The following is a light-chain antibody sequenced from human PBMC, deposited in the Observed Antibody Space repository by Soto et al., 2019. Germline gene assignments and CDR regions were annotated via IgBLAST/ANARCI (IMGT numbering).Light chain of an antibody. J-gene: IGKJ1*01. V-gene: IGKV3-15*01. CDR2: DAS. Sequence: EIVMTQSPGTLSVSPGERVTLSCGASQSVRNKLVWYQRKNGQSPRLLIYDASTRATGMPGRLSASGYGTEFTITISSMQSEDFALYYCQQYNNWPWTFGQGTKVDIK. CDR1: QSVRNK. CDR3: QQYNNWPWT.